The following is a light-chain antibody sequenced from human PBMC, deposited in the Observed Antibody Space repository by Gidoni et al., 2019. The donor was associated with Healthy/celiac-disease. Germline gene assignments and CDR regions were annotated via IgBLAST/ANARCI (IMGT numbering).Light chain of an antibody. CDR3: QQYGSSPVA. V-gene: IGKV3-20*01. J-gene: IGKJ4*01. CDR2: GAS. CDR1: QSVSSSS. Sequence: EIVLTQSPGTLSLSPGERATLSCRASQSVSSSSLAWYQQKPGQAPRLLIYGASSRATGIPDRCSGSGSGTDFTLTISRLEPEDFAVYYCQQYGSSPVAFGGGTKVEIK.